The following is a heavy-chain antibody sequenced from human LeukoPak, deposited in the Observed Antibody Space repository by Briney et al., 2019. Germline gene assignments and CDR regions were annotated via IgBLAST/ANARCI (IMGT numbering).Heavy chain of an antibody. V-gene: IGHV4-39*07. J-gene: IGHJ3*02. D-gene: IGHD3-16*01. CDR1: GGSISSGSYY. CDR2: IYYTGST. CDR3: ARDLYLMLGLFDI. Sequence: SETLSLTCSVPGGSISSGSYYWGWICQPPGKGLEWIGSIYYTGSTYYSPSLKSRVTISVDTSKNQFSLKVTSVTAADTAVYYCARDLYLMLGLFDIWGQGTMVIVSS.